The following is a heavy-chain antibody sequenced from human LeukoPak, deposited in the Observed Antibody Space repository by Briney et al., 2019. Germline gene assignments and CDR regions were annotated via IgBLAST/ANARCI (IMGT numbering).Heavy chain of an antibody. D-gene: IGHD1-26*01. CDR2: IIPIFGTA. CDR1: GGTFSSYA. CDR3: ARDGGIVRATRVRDNWFDP. J-gene: IGHJ5*02. Sequence: ASVKVSCKASGGTFSSYAISWVRQAPGQGLEWMGGIIPIFGTANYAQKFQGRVTITADKSTSTAYMELSSLRSEDTAVYYCARDGGIVRATRVRDNWFDPWGQGTLVTVSS. V-gene: IGHV1-69*06.